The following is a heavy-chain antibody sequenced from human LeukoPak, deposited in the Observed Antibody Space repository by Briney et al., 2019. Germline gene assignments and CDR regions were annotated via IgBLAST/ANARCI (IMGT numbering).Heavy chain of an antibody. D-gene: IGHD3-22*01. V-gene: IGHV3-7*01. CDR3: ANENYYGSSGYPDH. CDR2: MKGSEE. Sequence: GGSLRLSCAASGFTFSSYWMSWVRQAPGKGLEWVAKMKGSEEYYVDSVKGRFTISRDNSKNTLYLQMNSLRAEDTAVYYCANENYYGSSGYPDHWGQGTLVTVSS. J-gene: IGHJ5*02. CDR1: GFTFSSYW.